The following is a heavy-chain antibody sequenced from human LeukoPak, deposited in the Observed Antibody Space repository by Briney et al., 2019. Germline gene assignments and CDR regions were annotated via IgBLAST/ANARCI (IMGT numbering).Heavy chain of an antibody. J-gene: IGHJ6*02. Sequence: PSETLSLTCAVYGGSFSGYYWSWIRQPPGKGLEWIGETNHSGSTNYNPSLKSRVTISVDTSKNQFSLKLSSVTAADTAVYYCARLYYDILTGSEANYGMDVWGQGTTVTVSS. CDR3: ARLYYDILTGSEANYGMDV. D-gene: IGHD3-9*01. V-gene: IGHV4-34*01. CDR1: GGSFSGYY. CDR2: TNHSGST.